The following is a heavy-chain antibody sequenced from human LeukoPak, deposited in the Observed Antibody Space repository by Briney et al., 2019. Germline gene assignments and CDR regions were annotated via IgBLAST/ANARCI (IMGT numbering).Heavy chain of an antibody. J-gene: IGHJ6*03. CDR3: AREKRYGDYVPYYMDV. Sequence: SVKVSCKASGGTFSSYAISWVRQAPGQGLEWMGRIIPIFGTANYAQKFQGRVTITTDESTSTAYMELSSLRSEDTAVYYCAREKRYGDYVPYYMDVWGKGTTITVSS. CDR1: GGTFSSYA. V-gene: IGHV1-69*05. CDR2: IIPIFGTA. D-gene: IGHD4-17*01.